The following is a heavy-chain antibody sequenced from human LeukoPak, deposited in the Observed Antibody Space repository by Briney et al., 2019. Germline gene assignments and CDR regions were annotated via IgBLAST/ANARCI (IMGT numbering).Heavy chain of an antibody. Sequence: SETLSLTCTVSGGSISSYYWSWIRQPPGKGLEWIGYIYYSGSTNYNPSLKSRVTISVDTSKNQFSLKLSSVTAADTAVYYRARQRRSGSYFPFNAFDIWGQGTMVTVSS. CDR3: ARQRRSGSYFPFNAFDI. CDR2: IYYSGST. J-gene: IGHJ3*02. D-gene: IGHD1-26*01. CDR1: GGSISSYY. V-gene: IGHV4-59*01.